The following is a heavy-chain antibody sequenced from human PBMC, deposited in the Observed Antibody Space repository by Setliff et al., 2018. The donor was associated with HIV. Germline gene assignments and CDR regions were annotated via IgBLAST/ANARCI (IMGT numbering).Heavy chain of an antibody. V-gene: IGHV4-34*01. D-gene: IGHD6-19*01. CDR2: VTHSGRT. Sequence: SETLSLTCAVYGGSFSGYYWSWIRQPPGKGLEWIGEVTHSGRTNYNPPLESRVTTSVDTSKKPFALGLTSVTAADTAVYYCARGVRDNSGWSSYYFDYWGQGTLVTVSS. J-gene: IGHJ4*02. CDR1: GGSFSGYY. CDR3: ARGVRDNSGWSSYYFDY.